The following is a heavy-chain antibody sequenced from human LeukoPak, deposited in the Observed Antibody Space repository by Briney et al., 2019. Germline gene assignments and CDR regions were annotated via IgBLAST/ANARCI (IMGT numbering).Heavy chain of an antibody. CDR2: INHSGST. V-gene: IGHV4-34*01. Sequence: SETLSLTCAVYGGSFSGYYWSWIRQPPGKGLEWIGEINHSGSTNYNPSLKSRVTISVDTSKNQFSLSLRSLTAADTAVYYCARRESSGFYYFFFDFWAQGTLVTVSS. CDR3: ARRESSGFYYFFFDF. J-gene: IGHJ4*02. D-gene: IGHD3-22*01. CDR1: GGSFSGYY.